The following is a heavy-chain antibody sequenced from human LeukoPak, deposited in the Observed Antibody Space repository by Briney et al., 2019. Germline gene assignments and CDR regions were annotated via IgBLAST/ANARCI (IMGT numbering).Heavy chain of an antibody. CDR3: ARDTLEYSNSPDALDI. D-gene: IGHD4-23*01. V-gene: IGHV3-48*03. CDR2: IGSSGSTV. CDR1: GSTFSAYE. J-gene: IGHJ3*02. Sequence: GGSLRLSCAASGSTFSAYEMNWVRQAPGKGLEWVSYIGSSGSTVYYADSVKGRFTISRDNAKNSLYMQMESLRDEDTAIYYCARDTLEYSNSPDALDIWGQGTMVTVSS.